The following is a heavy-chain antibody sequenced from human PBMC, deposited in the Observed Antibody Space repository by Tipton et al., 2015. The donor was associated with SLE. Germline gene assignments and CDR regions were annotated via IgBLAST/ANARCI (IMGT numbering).Heavy chain of an antibody. J-gene: IGHJ4*02. V-gene: IGHV4-59*02. CDR2: IYYSGST. CDR3: ARKGN. Sequence: LRLSCAASGFTVSSNYMSWIRQPPGKGLEWIGYIYYSGSTNYNPSLKSRVTISVDTSKNQFSLKLSSVTAADTAVYYCARKGNWGQGTLVTVSS. CDR1: GFTVSSNY. D-gene: IGHD3-10*01.